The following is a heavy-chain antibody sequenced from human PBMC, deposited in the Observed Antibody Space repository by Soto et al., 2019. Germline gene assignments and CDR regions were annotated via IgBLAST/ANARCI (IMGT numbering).Heavy chain of an antibody. CDR1: GGSFSGYY. CDR3: ARARRVVRGVIYYYYGMDV. Sequence: SETLSLTCTVYGGSFSGYYWSWIRQPPGKGLEWIGEINHSGSTNYNPSLKSRVTISVDTSKDQFSLKLSSVTAADTAVYYFARARRVVRGVIYYYYGMDVWGQGTTVTVSS. V-gene: IGHV4-34*01. CDR2: INHSGST. D-gene: IGHD3-10*01. J-gene: IGHJ6*02.